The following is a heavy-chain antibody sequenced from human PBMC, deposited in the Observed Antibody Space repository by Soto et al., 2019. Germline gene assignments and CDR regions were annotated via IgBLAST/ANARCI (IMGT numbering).Heavy chain of an antibody. V-gene: IGHV1-18*01. CDR1: RYTFTSYG. Sequence: ASVKASCKASRYTFTSYGMSWVRQAPVQGLEWMGWFSAYNGNTNYAQKLQGRVTMTTDTSTSTAYMELRSLRSEDTAVYYCARVVTSYDSSGYYYGPFDYWGQGALVTVSS. CDR3: ARVVTSYDSSGYYYGPFDY. J-gene: IGHJ4*02. CDR2: FSAYNGNT. D-gene: IGHD3-22*01.